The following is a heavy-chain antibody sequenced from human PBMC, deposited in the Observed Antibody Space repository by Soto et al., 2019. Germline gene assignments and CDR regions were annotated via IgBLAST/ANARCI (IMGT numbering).Heavy chain of an antibody. CDR1: GYTFTSYA. J-gene: IGHJ4*02. D-gene: IGHD6-6*01. CDR3: ARDLRQLVLDY. Sequence: ASVKVSCKASGYTFTSYAMHWVRQAPGQRLEWMGWTNAGNGNTKYSQKFQGRVTITRDTSASTAYMELSSLRSEDTAVYYCARDLRQLVLDYWGQGTLVTVSS. V-gene: IGHV1-3*01. CDR2: TNAGNGNT.